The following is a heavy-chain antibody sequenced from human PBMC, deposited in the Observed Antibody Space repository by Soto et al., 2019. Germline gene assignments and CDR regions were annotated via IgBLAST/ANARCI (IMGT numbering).Heavy chain of an antibody. CDR2: IVPLFGTA. D-gene: IGHD2-15*01. CDR3: ARDYGHDCSGGNCYFYF. J-gene: IGHJ4*02. Sequence: ASVKVSCKASGGTFSRHAINWVRQAPGHGLQWMGGIVPLFGTANYAQKFQGRVTITADESTSTAHMELRSLRSEDTAVYYCARDYGHDCSGGNCYFYFWGQGTLVTVSS. V-gene: IGHV1-69*13. CDR1: GGTFSRHA.